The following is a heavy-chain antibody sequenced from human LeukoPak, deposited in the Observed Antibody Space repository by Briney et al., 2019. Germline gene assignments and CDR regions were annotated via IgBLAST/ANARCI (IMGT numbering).Heavy chain of an antibody. CDR3: ARDGYYYGSGSYYNSLYYYYYMDV. J-gene: IGHJ6*03. Sequence: GASVKVSCKASGYTFTSYYIHWVRQAPGEGLEWMGIINPSGGSTSYAQKFQGRVTMTRDMSTSTVYMERSSLRSEDTAVYYCARDGYYYGSGSYYNSLYYYYYMDVWGKGTTVTISS. D-gene: IGHD3-10*01. V-gene: IGHV1-46*01. CDR1: GYTFTSYY. CDR2: INPSGGST.